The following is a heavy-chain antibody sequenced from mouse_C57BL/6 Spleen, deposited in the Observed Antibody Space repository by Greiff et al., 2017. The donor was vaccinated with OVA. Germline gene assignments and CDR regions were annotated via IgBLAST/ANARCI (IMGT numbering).Heavy chain of an antibody. CDR2: IYPGSGST. D-gene: IGHD1-1*01. CDR1: GYTFTSYW. Sequence: VQLQQSGAELVKPGASVKMSCKASGYTFTSYWITWVKQRPGQGLAWIGDIYPGSGSTNYNEKFQSKATLTVDTSSSPAYMQLSRLTSEDSAVYYCARDYYGSSYYCDYWGQGTTLTVSS. V-gene: IGHV1-55*01. J-gene: IGHJ2*01. CDR3: ARDYYGSSYYCDY.